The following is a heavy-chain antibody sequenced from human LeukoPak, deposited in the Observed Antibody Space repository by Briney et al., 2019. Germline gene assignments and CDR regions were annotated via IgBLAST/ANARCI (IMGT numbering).Heavy chain of an antibody. CDR2: ISGSGGST. D-gene: IGHD5-12*01. Sequence: GGSLRLSCAASGFTXXSYAMSWVRQAXXXXLXWVSAISGSGGSTYYADSVKGRFTISRDNSKNTLYLQMNSLRAEDTAVYYCAKAAGRGPLHFDYWGQGTLVTVSS. CDR3: AKAAGRGPLHFDY. CDR1: GFTXXSYA. J-gene: IGHJ4*02. V-gene: IGHV3-23*01.